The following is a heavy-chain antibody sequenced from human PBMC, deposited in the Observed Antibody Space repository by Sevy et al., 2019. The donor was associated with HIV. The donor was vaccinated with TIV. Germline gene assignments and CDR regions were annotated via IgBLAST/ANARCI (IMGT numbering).Heavy chain of an antibody. CDR2: IWFDGSNQ. Sequence: GGSLRLSCAASEFTFGSYGMHWVRQAPGKGLEWVAVIWFDGSNQYYGDSVKGRFTISRDNSKNTVYLHMNSLRVDDTAVYYCARESGSDWYLDFWGQGTLVTVSS. CDR1: EFTFGSYG. V-gene: IGHV3-33*01. CDR3: ARESGSDWYLDF. J-gene: IGHJ4*02. D-gene: IGHD6-19*01.